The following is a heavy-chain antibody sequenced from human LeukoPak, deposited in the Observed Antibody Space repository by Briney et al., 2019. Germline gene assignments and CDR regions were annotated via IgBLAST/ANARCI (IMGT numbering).Heavy chain of an antibody. CDR3: AREGYYDFWSGYGAFDI. J-gene: IGHJ3*02. CDR2: INQDGGEI. CDR1: GFTFSSSW. Sequence: QPGGSLRLSCAASGFTFSSSWMTWVRQAPGKGLEWVASINQDGGEIHYVDSVKGRFTISRDNAKNSLYLQMNSLRAEDTAVYYCAREGYYDFWSGYGAFDIWGQGTMVTVSS. D-gene: IGHD3-3*01. V-gene: IGHV3-7*01.